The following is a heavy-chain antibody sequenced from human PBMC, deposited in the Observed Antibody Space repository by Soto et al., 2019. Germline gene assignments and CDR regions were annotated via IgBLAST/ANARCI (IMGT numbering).Heavy chain of an antibody. V-gene: IGHV1-69*01. D-gene: IGHD2-2*01. CDR2: IIPIFGTA. J-gene: IGHJ4*02. CDR3: APPPPTSHSILYFDY. CDR1: GGTFSSYA. Sequence: QVQLVQSGAEVKKPGSSVKVSCKASGGTFSSYAISWVRQAPGQGLEWMGGIIPIFGTANYAQKFQGRVTIPADESTSTAYMELSSRRSEDTGVYYCAPPPPTSHSILYFDYLGQGTLVTVSS.